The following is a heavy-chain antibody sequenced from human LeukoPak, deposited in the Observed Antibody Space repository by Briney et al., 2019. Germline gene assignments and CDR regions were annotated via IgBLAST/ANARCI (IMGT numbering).Heavy chain of an antibody. Sequence: GGSLRLSCAASGFTFSSYWMSWVRQAPGKGLEWVANIKQDGSEKYYVDSVKGRFTISRDNAKNSLYLQMNSLRAEDTAVYYCARDMHDYINYFDYWGQGTLVTVSS. D-gene: IGHD4-11*01. CDR1: GFTFSSYW. CDR2: IKQDGSEK. CDR3: ARDMHDYINYFDY. J-gene: IGHJ4*02. V-gene: IGHV3-7*01.